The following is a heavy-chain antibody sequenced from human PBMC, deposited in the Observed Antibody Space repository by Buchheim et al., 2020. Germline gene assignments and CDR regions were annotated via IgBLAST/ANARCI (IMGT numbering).Heavy chain of an antibody. J-gene: IGHJ6*02. CDR1: GGSISSGGYY. CDR3: ARERRQWEPHYYGMDV. Sequence: QVQLQESGPGLVKPSQTLSLTCTVSGGSISSGGYYWSWIRQHPGKGLEWIGYIYYSGSTYYNPSLKSRVTISVATPKNQFSLKLSSVTAADTAVYYCARERRQWEPHYYGMDVWGQGTT. CDR2: IYYSGST. V-gene: IGHV4-31*03. D-gene: IGHD1-26*01.